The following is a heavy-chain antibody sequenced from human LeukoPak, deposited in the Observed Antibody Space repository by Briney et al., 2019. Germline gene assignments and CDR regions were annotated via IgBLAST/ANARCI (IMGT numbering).Heavy chain of an antibody. J-gene: IGHJ3*02. Sequence: GGSLRLSCAASGFTVSSNYMTWVRQAPGKGLEWVSLIFSGGSTYYADSVKGRFTISRDNSKNTLYLEMNSLRAEDTAVYYCARGYCGGGCYSDTAFDIWGQGTMVTVSS. CDR1: GFTVSSNY. V-gene: IGHV3-53*01. CDR3: ARGYCGGGCYSDTAFDI. D-gene: IGHD2-21*02. CDR2: IFSGGST.